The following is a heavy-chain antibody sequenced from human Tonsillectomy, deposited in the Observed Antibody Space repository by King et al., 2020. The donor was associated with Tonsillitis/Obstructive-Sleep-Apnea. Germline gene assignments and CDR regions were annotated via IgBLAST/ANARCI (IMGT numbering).Heavy chain of an antibody. Sequence: VQLQQWGAGLLKPSETLSLTCAVYGGSFSGYYWSWIRQPPGKGLEWIGEINHSGSTNYNPSLKSRVTISVDTSNNQFSLKLSSVTAADAAVYYCARGLIVVVVAATDAFDIWGQGTMVTVSS. D-gene: IGHD2-15*01. CDR2: INHSGST. CDR3: ARGLIVVVVAATDAFDI. CDR1: GGSFSGYY. V-gene: IGHV4-34*01. J-gene: IGHJ3*02.